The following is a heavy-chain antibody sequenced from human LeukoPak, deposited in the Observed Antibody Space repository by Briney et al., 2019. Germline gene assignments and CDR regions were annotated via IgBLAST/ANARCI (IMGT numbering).Heavy chain of an antibody. CDR1: GGSFSGYY. D-gene: IGHD3-10*01. J-gene: IGHJ4*02. Sequence: SETLSLTCAVYGGSFSGYYWSWIRQPPGKGLEWIGEINHSGSTNYNPSLKSRVTISVDTSKNQFSLKLSSVTAADTAVYCCARLKYYGSGNLYYFDYWGQGTLVTVSS. CDR3: ARLKYYGSGNLYYFDY. V-gene: IGHV4-34*01. CDR2: INHSGST.